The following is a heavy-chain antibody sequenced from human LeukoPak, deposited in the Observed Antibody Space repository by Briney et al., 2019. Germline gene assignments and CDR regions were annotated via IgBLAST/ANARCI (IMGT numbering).Heavy chain of an antibody. CDR3: ARQTGSGLFILP. Sequence: SETLSLTCTVSGGSISSSSYYWGWIRQPPGKGLEGIGSIYDSGSTYYNPSLKSRGTISVDTSKNQFSLRLTAVTAADTAVYYCARQTGSGLFILPGGQGTLVTVSS. CDR1: GGSISSSSYY. J-gene: IGHJ4*02. V-gene: IGHV4-39*01. CDR2: IYDSGST. D-gene: IGHD3/OR15-3a*01.